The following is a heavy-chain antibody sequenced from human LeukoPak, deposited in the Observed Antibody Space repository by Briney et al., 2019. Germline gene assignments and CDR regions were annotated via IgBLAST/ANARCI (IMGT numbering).Heavy chain of an antibody. V-gene: IGHV1-69*04. Sequence: ASVKVSCKASGDTFSSYAITWVRQAPGQGLEWMGRIIPSFSLTTYAQKFQGRATITADKSTSTVYMQLSSLRSEDTAVYYCARELGGHYLDHWGQGSLVTVSS. J-gene: IGHJ4*02. D-gene: IGHD3-16*01. CDR3: ARELGGHYLDH. CDR2: IIPSFSLT. CDR1: GDTFSSYA.